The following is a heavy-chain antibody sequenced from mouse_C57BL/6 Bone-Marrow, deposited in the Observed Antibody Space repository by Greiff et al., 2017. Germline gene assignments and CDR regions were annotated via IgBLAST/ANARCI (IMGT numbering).Heavy chain of an antibody. CDR1: GYTFTSYW. J-gene: IGHJ3*01. CDR3: ARKGGSSYSWFAY. CDR2: INPSSGYT. V-gene: IGHV1-7*01. D-gene: IGHD1-1*01. Sequence: VQLQQPGAELVMPGASVKLSCKASGYTFTSYWMHWVKQRPGQGLEWIGYINPSSGYTKYNQKFKDKATLHADKSSSTAYMQLSSLTYEDSAVYYCARKGGSSYSWFAYWGQGTLVTVSA.